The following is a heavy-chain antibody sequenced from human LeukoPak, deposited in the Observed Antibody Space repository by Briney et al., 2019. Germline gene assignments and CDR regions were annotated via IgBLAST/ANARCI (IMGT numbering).Heavy chain of an antibody. CDR2: IYSGDSET. CDR1: GYRFATVY. J-gene: IGHJ3*02. V-gene: IGHV5-51*01. D-gene: IGHD3-10*01. Sequence: GESLKISCRASGYRFATVYIGWVRQMPGKGVGWMGIIYSGDSETMYSPSFQGQVTISADKSISTAYLQWSSLKSSDTAMYYCARHAQPMTMVRGVIFVRAFDIWGQGTMVTVSS. CDR3: ARHAQPMTMVRGVIFVRAFDI.